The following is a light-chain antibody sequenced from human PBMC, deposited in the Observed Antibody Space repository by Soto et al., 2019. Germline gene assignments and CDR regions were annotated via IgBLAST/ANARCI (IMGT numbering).Light chain of an antibody. V-gene: IGLV1-51*01. CDR1: SSTIRNNY. J-gene: IGLJ1*01. CDR3: GTWDSSVSAYV. Sequence: SLPTQPAPGCRAPRQDVTNSCSETSSTIRNNYVCWYKQLPGTAPKLLIYDHNKRPSGIPERFSGSQSGTSATLGITGLQTGDEADYYCGTWDSSVSAYVFGNGTKVTGL. CDR2: DHN.